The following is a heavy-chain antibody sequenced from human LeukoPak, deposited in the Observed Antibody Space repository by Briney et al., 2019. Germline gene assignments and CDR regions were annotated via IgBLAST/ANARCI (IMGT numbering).Heavy chain of an antibody. D-gene: IGHD3-22*01. J-gene: IGHJ4*02. Sequence: GRSLRLSCAASGFTFSSYGMHWVRQAPGKGLEWVAVISYDGSNKYYADSVKGRFTISRDNSKNTLYLQMNSLRAEDTAVYYCAKGWDYYDSSGYPNYWGQGTLVTVSS. CDR3: AKGWDYYDSSGYPNY. V-gene: IGHV3-30*18. CDR2: ISYDGSNK. CDR1: GFTFSSYG.